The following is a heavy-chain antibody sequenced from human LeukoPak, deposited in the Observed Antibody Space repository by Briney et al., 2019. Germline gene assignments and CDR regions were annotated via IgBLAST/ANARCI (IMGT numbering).Heavy chain of an antibody. CDR3: AKAIYGDYPDY. D-gene: IGHD4-17*01. Sequence: QAGGSLRLSCAASGFTFDDYGMSWVRQAPGKGLEWVSAISGSGGSTYYADSVKGRFTISRDNSKNTLYLQMNSLRAEDTAVYYCAKAIYGDYPDYWGQGTLVTVSS. CDR1: GFTFDDYG. CDR2: ISGSGGST. J-gene: IGHJ4*02. V-gene: IGHV3-23*01.